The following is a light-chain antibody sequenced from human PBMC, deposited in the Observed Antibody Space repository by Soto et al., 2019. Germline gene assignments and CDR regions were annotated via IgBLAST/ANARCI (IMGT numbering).Light chain of an antibody. CDR1: SGHSNYA. CDR3: QTWGSGIVV. J-gene: IGLJ2*01. Sequence: QPVLTQSPSASASLGASVKLTCTLSSGHSNYAIAWHQQQSEKGPRYLMKLNSDGSHSKGDGIPDRFSGSSSGAERYLTIPSLQSEDEADCYCQTWGSGIVVFGGGTKLTVL. V-gene: IGLV4-69*01. CDR2: LNSDGSH.